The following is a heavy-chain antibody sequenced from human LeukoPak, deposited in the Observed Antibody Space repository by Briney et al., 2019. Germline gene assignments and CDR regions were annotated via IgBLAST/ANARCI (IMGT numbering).Heavy chain of an antibody. J-gene: IGHJ4*02. CDR1: GFTFSSYA. CDR3: AKDQYGGNPQYYFDY. D-gene: IGHD4-23*01. CDR2: ISGSGGNT. Sequence: GGSLRLSCAASGFTFSSYAMSWVRQAPGKGLDWVSAISGSGGNTYYADSVKGRFTISRDNSKNTLYLQMNSMRAEDTAVYYCAKDQYGGNPQYYFDYWGQGTLVTVSS. V-gene: IGHV3-23*01.